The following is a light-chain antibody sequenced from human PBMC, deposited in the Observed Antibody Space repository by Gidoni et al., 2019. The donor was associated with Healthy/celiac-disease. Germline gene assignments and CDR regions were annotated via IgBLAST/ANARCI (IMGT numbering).Light chain of an antibody. J-gene: IGKJ4*01. Sequence: EIVLTQSPGPLSLSPGERATLSCRASQRISSSYLAWYQQKPGQAPRLLIYGAFSRATGIPDRFSGSGSGTDFTLTISRLEPEDFAVYYCQQYGGSPPLTFGGGTKVEIK. CDR2: GAF. CDR1: QRISSSY. V-gene: IGKV3-20*01. CDR3: QQYGGSPPLT.